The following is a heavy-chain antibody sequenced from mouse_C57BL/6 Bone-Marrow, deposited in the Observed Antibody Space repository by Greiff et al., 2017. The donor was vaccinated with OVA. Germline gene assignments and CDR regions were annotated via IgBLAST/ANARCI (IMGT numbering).Heavy chain of an antibody. CDR3: ARRDVYDYTWFAY. D-gene: IGHD2-4*01. CDR2: INPNNGGT. Sequence: EVQLQESGPELVKPGASVKMSCKASGYTFTDYNMHWVKQSHGKSLEWIGYINPNNGGTSYNQKFKGKATLTVNKSSSTAYMELRSLTSEDSAVYYCARRDVYDYTWFAYWGQGTLVTVSA. V-gene: IGHV1-22*01. CDR1: GYTFTDYN. J-gene: IGHJ3*01.